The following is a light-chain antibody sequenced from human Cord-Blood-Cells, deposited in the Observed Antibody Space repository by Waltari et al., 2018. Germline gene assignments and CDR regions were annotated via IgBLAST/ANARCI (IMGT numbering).Light chain of an antibody. J-gene: IGKJ5*01. CDR2: DAS. V-gene: IGKV3-11*01. CDR1: QSVSSY. Sequence: EIVLTQSPATLSLSPGERATLSCRASQSVSSYLAWYQQKPGQAPRLLIYDASNRATCIPARFSGSWSGTDFTLTISSLEPEDFAVYYCQQRSNTFGQGTRLEIK. CDR3: QQRSNT.